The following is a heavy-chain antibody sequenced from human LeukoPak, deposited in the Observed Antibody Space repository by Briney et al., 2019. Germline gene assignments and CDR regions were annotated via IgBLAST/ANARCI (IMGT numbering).Heavy chain of an antibody. CDR1: GVSISSYY. D-gene: IGHD3-22*01. CDR3: ARHGNYYDSSGYNYYFDY. V-gene: IGHV4-59*08. CDR2: IYYSGST. J-gene: IGHJ4*02. Sequence: SETLSLTCTVSGVSISSYYWSWIRQPPGKGLEWIGNIYYSGSTKYNPSLKSRVTISVDTSKNHFSLKLSSVTAADTAVYYCARHGNYYDSSGYNYYFDYLGQGTLGTVSS.